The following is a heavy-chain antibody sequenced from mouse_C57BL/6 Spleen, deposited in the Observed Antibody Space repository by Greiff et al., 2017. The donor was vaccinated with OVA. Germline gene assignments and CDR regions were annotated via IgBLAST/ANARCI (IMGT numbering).Heavy chain of an antibody. CDR1: GYAFSSSW. V-gene: IGHV1-82*01. J-gene: IGHJ2*01. D-gene: IGHD2-3*01. CDR3: ARDGWLLRIEY. CDR2: IYPGDGDT. Sequence: QVQLQQSGPELVKPGASVKISCKASGYAFSSSWMNWVKQRPGKGLEWIGRIYPGDGDTNYNGKFKGKATLTADKSSSTAYMQLSSLTSEDSAVYFCARDGWLLRIEYWGQGTTLTVSS.